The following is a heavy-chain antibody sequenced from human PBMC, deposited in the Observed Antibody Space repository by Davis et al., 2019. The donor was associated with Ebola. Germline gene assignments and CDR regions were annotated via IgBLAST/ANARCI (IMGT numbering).Heavy chain of an antibody. J-gene: IGHJ4*02. CDR1: GFTFSTYE. V-gene: IGHV3-48*03. CDR2: ISGSGRTI. D-gene: IGHD3-3*01. CDR3: ARLRGVYYIPHFDY. Sequence: GESLKISCAASGFTFSTYEMNWVRQAPGKGLEWISYISGSGRTIYYADSVKGRFTISRDNAKNSLYLQMNSLRDEDTAVYYCARLRGVYYIPHFDYWGQGTLVTVSS.